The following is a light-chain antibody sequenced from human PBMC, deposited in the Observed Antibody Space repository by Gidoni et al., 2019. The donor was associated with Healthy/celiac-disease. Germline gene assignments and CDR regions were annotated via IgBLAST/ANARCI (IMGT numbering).Light chain of an antibody. V-gene: IGKV4-1*01. CDR1: QSVLYSSNNKNY. CDR2: WAS. J-gene: IGKJ1*01. Sequence: DIVMTQSPDSLAVSLGERATINCKSSQSVLYSSNNKNYLAWYQQKPGQPPKLLIYWASTRQSGVPDRFRGSGSGTDFTLTSSSLQAEDVAVYDCQEYYSSRTFGQGTKVEIK. CDR3: QEYYSSRT.